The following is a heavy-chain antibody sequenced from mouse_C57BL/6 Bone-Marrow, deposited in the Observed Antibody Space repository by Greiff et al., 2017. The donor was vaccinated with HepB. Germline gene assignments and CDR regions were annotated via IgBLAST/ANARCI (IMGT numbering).Heavy chain of an antibody. CDR3: ARRRIYDGYYFDY. D-gene: IGHD2-3*01. CDR1: GYTFTSYW. CDR2: IHPNSGST. V-gene: IGHV1-64*01. J-gene: IGHJ2*01. Sequence: QVQLKQSGAELVKPGASVKLSCKASGYTFTSYWMHWVKQRPGQGLEWIGMIHPNSGSTNYNEKFKSKATLTVDKSSSTAYMQLSSLTSEDSAVYYCARRRIYDGYYFDYWGQGTTLTVSS.